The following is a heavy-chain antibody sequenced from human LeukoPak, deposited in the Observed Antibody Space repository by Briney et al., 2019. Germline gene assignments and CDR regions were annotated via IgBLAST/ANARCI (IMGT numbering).Heavy chain of an antibody. CDR3: ARDYYYDSSGYWDYYFDY. CDR1: GFTFSRFG. V-gene: IGHV3-33*01. D-gene: IGHD3-22*01. J-gene: IGHJ4*02. CDR2: IWYDGSNK. Sequence: PGGSLRLSCAASGFTFSRFGMHWVRQAPGNGLEWVAVIWYDGSNKYYADSVKGRFTISRDNSKNTLYLEMNSLRAEDTAVYYCARDYYYDSSGYWDYYFDYWGQGTLVSVSS.